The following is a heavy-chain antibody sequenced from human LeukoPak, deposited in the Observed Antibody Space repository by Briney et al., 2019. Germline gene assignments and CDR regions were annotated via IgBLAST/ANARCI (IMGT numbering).Heavy chain of an antibody. CDR1: GFTFNHYA. D-gene: IGHD1-1*01. J-gene: IGHJ4*02. CDR3: ARGWTTFHH. CDR2: VSENGDGT. V-gene: IGHV3-23*01. Sequence: GGSLRLSCVASGFTFNHYAMSWVRQAPGKGLEWVASVSENGDGTMYADSVKGRFTISRDNSRKTVLLQVNSLRVEDAATYYCARGWTTFHHWGQGALVTVSS.